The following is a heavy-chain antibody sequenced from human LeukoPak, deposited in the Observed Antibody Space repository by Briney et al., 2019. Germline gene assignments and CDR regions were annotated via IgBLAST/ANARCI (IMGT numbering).Heavy chain of an antibody. J-gene: IGHJ4*02. CDR2: IYYSGST. D-gene: IGHD6-13*01. CDR1: GGSISSYY. V-gene: IGHV4-59*01. CDR3: ARGSSWLDY. Sequence: SETLSLTCSVSGGSISSYYWTWIRQPPGKGLEWIGYIYYSGSTNYNPSLKSRVTISVDMSTNQFSLKLSSLTAADTAVYYCARGSSWLDYWGQGTLVTVSS.